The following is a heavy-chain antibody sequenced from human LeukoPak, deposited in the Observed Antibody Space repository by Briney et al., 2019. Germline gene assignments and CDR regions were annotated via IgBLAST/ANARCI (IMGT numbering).Heavy chain of an antibody. V-gene: IGHV3-30*18. CDR3: AKAGCSMTACYTNY. Sequence: PGGSLRLSCAASGFAFNTYAMQWVRQSPGKGLEWVAVISYDETNKYYSDSVKGRFSVSRDNSKNTLHLNMNSLTTVDSALYYCAKAGCSMTACYTNYWGQGTLVTVSS. CDR1: GFAFNTYA. CDR2: ISYDETNK. J-gene: IGHJ4*02. D-gene: IGHD2-2*02.